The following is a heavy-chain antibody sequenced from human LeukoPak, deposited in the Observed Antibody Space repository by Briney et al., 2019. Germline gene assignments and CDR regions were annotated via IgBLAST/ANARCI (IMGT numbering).Heavy chain of an antibody. CDR2: FDPEDGAR. CDR1: GDTLTKLS. D-gene: IGHD3-10*01. V-gene: IGHV1-24*01. CDR3: ATVYKDYMDV. J-gene: IGHJ6*03. Sequence: ASVKVSCKFSGDTLTKLSIHWVRQGPGNRLEWMGGFDPEDGARSLAQKFQDRVTMTEDTSTDTAYIEVSGLRSEDTAVYYCATVYKDYMDVWGKGTTVIVSS.